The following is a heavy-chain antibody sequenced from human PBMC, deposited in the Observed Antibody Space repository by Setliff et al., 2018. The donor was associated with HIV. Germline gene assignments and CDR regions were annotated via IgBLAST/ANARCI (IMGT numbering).Heavy chain of an antibody. CDR3: ARSPRDSSGWFGEGDY. CDR1: GYSFTSYW. CDR2: IYPSDSDT. J-gene: IGHJ4*02. D-gene: IGHD6-19*01. V-gene: IGHV5-51*01. Sequence: PGESLKISCKGSGYSFTSYWIAWVRQMPGKGLEWMGIIYPSDSDTRYSPSFQGQVTISADKSISTAYLQWNSLKASDTALYYCARSPRDSSGWFGEGDYWGQGTLVTVS.